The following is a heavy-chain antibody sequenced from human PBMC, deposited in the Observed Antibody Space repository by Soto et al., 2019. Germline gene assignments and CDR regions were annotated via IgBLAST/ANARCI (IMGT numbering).Heavy chain of an antibody. CDR2: IYYSGST. D-gene: IGHD2-2*01. CDR1: GGSISSGDYY. Sequence: SETLSLTCTVSGGSISSGDYYWSWIRQPPGKGLEWIGYIYYSGSTNYNPSLKSRVTISVDTSKNQFSLKLSSVTAADTAVYYCARVEVPAAMDYYYYYMDVWGKGTTVTVSS. CDR3: ARVEVPAAMDYYYYYMDV. V-gene: IGHV4-61*08. J-gene: IGHJ6*03.